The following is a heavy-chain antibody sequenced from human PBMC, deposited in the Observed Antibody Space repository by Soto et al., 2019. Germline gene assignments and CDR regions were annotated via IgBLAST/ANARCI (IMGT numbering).Heavy chain of an antibody. CDR1: GDSVSSNSAA. D-gene: IGHD2-15*01. V-gene: IGHV6-1*01. Sequence: SQTLSLTCAISGDSVSSNSAAWNWIRQSPSRGLEWLGRTYYRSRWYNDYAVSVKSRITINPDTSKNQFSLHLNSVTPEDTAVYYGAGTTSLQWCDMDVWGKGTTVTVSS. CDR3: AGTTSLQWCDMDV. J-gene: IGHJ6*03. CDR2: TYYRSRWYN.